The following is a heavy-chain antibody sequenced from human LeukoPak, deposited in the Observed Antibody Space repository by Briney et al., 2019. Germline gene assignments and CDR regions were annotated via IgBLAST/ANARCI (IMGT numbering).Heavy chain of an antibody. J-gene: IGHJ4*02. Sequence: PGGFLRLSCAASGFTVSSNYMSWVRQAPGKGLEWVSVIYSGGSTYYADSVKGRFTISRDNSKNTLYLQMNSLRAEDTAVYYCTRDTAYCSGGSCFRLLFDYWGQGTLVTVSS. CDR2: IYSGGST. CDR1: GFTVSSNY. V-gene: IGHV3-53*01. CDR3: TRDTAYCSGGSCFRLLFDY. D-gene: IGHD2-15*01.